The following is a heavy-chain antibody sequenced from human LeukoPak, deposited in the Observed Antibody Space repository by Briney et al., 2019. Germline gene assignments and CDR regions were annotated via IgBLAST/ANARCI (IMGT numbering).Heavy chain of an antibody. D-gene: IGHD6-13*01. J-gene: IGHJ4*02. Sequence: SETLSLTCSVSGYSISSGYYWGWILHPPGKGLEWIGSIYHSGDTSYNPSLKSRITTSVDTSKNQFSLILSSVTAADTAVYFCARSFSSSSPFEYWGQGSLVTVSS. CDR1: GYSISSGYY. V-gene: IGHV4-38-2*02. CDR3: ARSFSSSSPFEY. CDR2: IYHSGDT.